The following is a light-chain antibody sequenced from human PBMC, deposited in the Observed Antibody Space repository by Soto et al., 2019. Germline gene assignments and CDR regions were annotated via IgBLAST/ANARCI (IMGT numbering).Light chain of an antibody. Sequence: EIVMTQSPATLSVSPGERATLSCRASQSVSRNLAWYQQKPGQAPRLLIYGASTRATGIPARFSGSGSGTEFTLTISSLQPEDFAVYYCQQYGKSAMFTFGQGTKLEI. V-gene: IGKV3-15*01. CDR2: GAS. J-gene: IGKJ2*01. CDR3: QQYGKSAMFT. CDR1: QSVSRN.